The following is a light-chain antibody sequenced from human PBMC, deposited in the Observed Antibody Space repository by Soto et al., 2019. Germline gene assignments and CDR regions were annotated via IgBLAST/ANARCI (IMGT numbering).Light chain of an antibody. Sequence: QLVLTQSPSASASLGASVKLTCTLSSGHRSYAIAWHQQQPEKGPRYLMKVNSDGSHSKGDGIPDRFSGSSSGTERYLTISSLQSEDEADYYCQTWGTGIHYVFGTGTKLTVL. CDR3: QTWGTGIHYV. CDR1: SGHRSYA. V-gene: IGLV4-69*02. J-gene: IGLJ1*01. CDR2: VNSDGSH.